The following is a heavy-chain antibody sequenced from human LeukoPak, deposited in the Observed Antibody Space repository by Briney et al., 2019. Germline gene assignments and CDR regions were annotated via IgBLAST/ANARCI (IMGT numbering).Heavy chain of an antibody. CDR2: INPNSGGT. V-gene: IGHV1-2*04. D-gene: IGHD6-13*01. CDR3: ASQWIYSSSWYGAFDI. J-gene: IGHJ3*02. Sequence: ASVKVSCKASGYTFTGYYMHWVRQAPGQGLEWMGWINPNSGGTNYAQKFQGWVTMTRDTFISTAYMELNRLRSDDTAVYYCASQWIYSSSWYGAFDIWGQGTMVTVSS. CDR1: GYTFTGYY.